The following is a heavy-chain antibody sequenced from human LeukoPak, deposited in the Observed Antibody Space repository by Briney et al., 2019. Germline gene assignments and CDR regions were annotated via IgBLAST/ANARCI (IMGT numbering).Heavy chain of an antibody. CDR2: INWNGGST. D-gene: IGHD1-26*01. V-gene: IGHV3-20*04. J-gene: IGHJ4*02. CDR1: GFTFSNAW. CDR3: ARALSGSYYDFYFDY. Sequence: PGGSLRLSCAASGFTFSNAWMIWVRQAPGKGLEWVSAINWNGGSTYYADSVKGRFTISRDNGKNSLYLQMNSLRAEDTALYYCARALSGSYYDFYFDYWGQGTLVTVSS.